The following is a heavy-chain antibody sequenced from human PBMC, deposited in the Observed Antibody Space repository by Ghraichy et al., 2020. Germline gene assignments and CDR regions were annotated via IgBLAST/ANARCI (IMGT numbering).Heavy chain of an antibody. CDR1: GGSISSYY. CDR2: IYYSGST. V-gene: IGHV4-31*02. Sequence: SQTLSLTCTVSGGSISSYYWSWIRQHPGKGLEWIGYIYYSGSTYYNPSLKSRVTISVDTSKNQFSLKLSSVTAADTAVYYCARDRDYGDNRGAFDIWGQGTMVTVSS. J-gene: IGHJ3*02. CDR3: ARDRDYGDNRGAFDI. D-gene: IGHD4-17*01.